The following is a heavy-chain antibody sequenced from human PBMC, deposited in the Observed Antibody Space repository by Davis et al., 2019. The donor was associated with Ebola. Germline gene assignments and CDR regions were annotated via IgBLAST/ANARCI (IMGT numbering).Heavy chain of an antibody. Sequence: PGGSLRLSCVGSGFTFSNYWMQWVRQTPGKGLVWVSRIRNDGSETSYADSVRGRFTISRDNAKSTLYLQMNSLRAEDTAVYYCARAPYNAATLVDSWGQGTLVTVSS. D-gene: IGHD1-26*01. CDR3: ARAPYNAATLVDS. CDR2: IRNDGSET. V-gene: IGHV3-74*01. CDR1: GFTFSNYW. J-gene: IGHJ4*02.